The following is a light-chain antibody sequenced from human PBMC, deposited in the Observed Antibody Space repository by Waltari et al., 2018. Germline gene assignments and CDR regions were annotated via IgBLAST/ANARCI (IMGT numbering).Light chain of an antibody. CDR3: QQRSNWPRKYT. CDR1: QSVSSY. V-gene: IGKV3-11*01. CDR2: DAS. Sequence: EIVLTQSPATLSLSPGDRATLSCRASQSVSSYLAWYQQKPGQAPRLLIYDASTWATGIPARFSGSWSGTDCTLTISSLEPEDFAVYYCQQRSNWPRKYTFGQGTKLEIK. J-gene: IGKJ2*01.